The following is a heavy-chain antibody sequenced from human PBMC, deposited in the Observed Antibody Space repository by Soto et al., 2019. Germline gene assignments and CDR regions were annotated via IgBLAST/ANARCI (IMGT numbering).Heavy chain of an antibody. CDR3: ARGGYCISTSCYLFDY. D-gene: IGHD2-2*01. J-gene: IGHJ4*02. CDR1: GYTFTSYG. CDR2: INAYNGNT. Sequence: ASVKVSCKASGYTFTSYGISWVRQAPGQGLEWMGWINAYNGNTNYAQNLQGRLTMTTDTSTSTAYMELRSLRSDDTAVYYCARGGYCISTSCYLFDYWGQGTLVTVSS. V-gene: IGHV1-18*01.